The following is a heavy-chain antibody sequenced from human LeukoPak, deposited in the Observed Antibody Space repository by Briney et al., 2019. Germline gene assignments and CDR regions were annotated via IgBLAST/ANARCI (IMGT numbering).Heavy chain of an antibody. V-gene: IGHV4-39*07. CDR1: GGSISSSSYY. CDR3: ASDAWHSSGWSTGDY. CDR2: IYYSGST. J-gene: IGHJ4*02. Sequence: SETLSLTCTVSGGSISSSSYYWGWIRQPPGKGLEWIGSIYYSGSTYYNPSLKSRVTISVDTSKNQFSLKLSSVTAADTAVYYCASDAWHSSGWSTGDYWGQGTLVTVSS. D-gene: IGHD6-19*01.